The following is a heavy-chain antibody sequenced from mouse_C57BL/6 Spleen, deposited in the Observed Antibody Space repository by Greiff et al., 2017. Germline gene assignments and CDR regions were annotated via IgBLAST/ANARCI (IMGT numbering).Heavy chain of an antibody. CDR2: INPNYGTT. D-gene: IGHD1-1*01. CDR1: GYSFTDYN. Sequence: VQLQQSGPELVKPGASVKISCKASGYSFTDYNMNWVKQSNGKSLEWIGVINPNYGTTSYNQKFKGKATLTVDQSSSTAYMQLNSLTSEYSAVYDCARWDYYGSSKGKYYAMDYWGQGTSVTVSS. V-gene: IGHV1-39*01. J-gene: IGHJ4*01. CDR3: ARWDYYGSSKGKYYAMDY.